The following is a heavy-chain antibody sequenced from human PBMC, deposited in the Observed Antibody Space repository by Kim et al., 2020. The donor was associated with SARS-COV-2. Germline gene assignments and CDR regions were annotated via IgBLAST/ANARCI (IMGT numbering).Heavy chain of an antibody. CDR2: ISSSSSYI. D-gene: IGHD3-22*01. J-gene: IGHJ4*02. CDR3: ARAQITYYYDSSGVPDY. V-gene: IGHV3-21*01. CDR1: GFTFSSYS. Sequence: GGSLRLSCAASGFTFSSYSMNWVRQAPGKGLEWVSSISSSSSYIYYADSVKGRFTISRDNAKNSLYLQMNSLRAEDTAVYYCARAQITYYYDSSGVPDYWGQGTLVTVSS.